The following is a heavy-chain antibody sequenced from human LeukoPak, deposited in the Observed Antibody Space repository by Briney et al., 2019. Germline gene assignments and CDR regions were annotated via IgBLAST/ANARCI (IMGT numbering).Heavy chain of an antibody. D-gene: IGHD5-12*01. CDR2: ISYDGSNK. CDR1: GFTFTSYN. Sequence: GGSLRLSCAASGFTFTSYNMNWVRQAPGKGLEWVAVISYDGSNKYCADSVKGRFTISRDNSKNTLYLQMNSLRAEDTAVYYCAKGKWGVATSGFDYWGQGTLVTVSS. CDR3: AKGKWGVATSGFDY. V-gene: IGHV3-30*18. J-gene: IGHJ4*02.